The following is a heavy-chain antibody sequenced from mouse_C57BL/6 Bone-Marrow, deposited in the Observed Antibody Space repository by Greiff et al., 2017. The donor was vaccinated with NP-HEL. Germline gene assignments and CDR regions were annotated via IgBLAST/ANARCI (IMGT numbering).Heavy chain of an antibody. V-gene: IGHV1-69*01. Sequence: QVQLQQPGAELVMPGASVKLSCKASGYTFTSYWMHWVKQRPGQGLEWIGEIDPSDSYTNYNQKFKGKSTLTVDKSSSTAYMQLSSLTSDDSAVYYGARSWRGHYGAMDYWGQGTSVTVSS. J-gene: IGHJ4*01. D-gene: IGHD1-1*01. CDR2: IDPSDSYT. CDR3: ARSWRGHYGAMDY. CDR1: GYTFTSYW.